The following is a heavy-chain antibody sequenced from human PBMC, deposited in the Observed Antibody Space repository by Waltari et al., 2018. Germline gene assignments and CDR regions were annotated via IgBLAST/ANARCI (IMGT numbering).Heavy chain of an antibody. J-gene: IGHJ3*02. CDR2: IKQDGSEK. CDR3: ARRGAYYDSSGYHPGAFDI. V-gene: IGHV3-7*02. Sequence: EVQLVESGGGLVQPGGSLRLSCAASGFTFSSYWMSWVRQAPGKGLEWVANIKQDGSEKYYVDSVKGRVTISRENAKNSLYLQMNSLRAEDTAVYYCARRGAYYDSSGYHPGAFDIWGQGTMVTVSS. CDR1: GFTFSSYW. D-gene: IGHD3-22*01.